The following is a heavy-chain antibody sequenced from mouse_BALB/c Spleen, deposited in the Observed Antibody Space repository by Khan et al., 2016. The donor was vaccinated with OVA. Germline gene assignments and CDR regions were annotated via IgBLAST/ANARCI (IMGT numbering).Heavy chain of an antibody. D-gene: IGHD2-2*01. V-gene: IGHV1-77*01. Sequence: QIQLVQSGAELARPGASVKLSCKASGYTFTDYYINWVKQRTGQGLEWIGEIYPGSGNTYYNEKFKGKATLTADKSSSTAFMQLSSLTSEDSAVYFCARSGIGSFAYWGQGTLVTVSA. J-gene: IGHJ3*01. CDR2: IYPGSGNT. CDR1: GYTFTDYY. CDR3: ARSGIGSFAY.